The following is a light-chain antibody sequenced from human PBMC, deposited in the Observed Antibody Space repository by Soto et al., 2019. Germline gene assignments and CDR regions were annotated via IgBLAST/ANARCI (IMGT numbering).Light chain of an antibody. V-gene: IGLV2-14*01. CDR3: SSYTSSNTGV. Sequence: QSALTQPASVSGSPGQSITISCTGTSSDVGGYNYVSWYQQHPGKAPKPMISEVTNRPSRVSHRFSGSKSGNTASLTISGLQAEGEADYYCSSYTSSNTGVFGGGTKLTVL. J-gene: IGLJ2*01. CDR2: EVT. CDR1: SSDVGGYNY.